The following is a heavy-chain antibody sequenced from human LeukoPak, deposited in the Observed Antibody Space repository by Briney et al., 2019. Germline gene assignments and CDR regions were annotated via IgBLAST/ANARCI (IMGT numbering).Heavy chain of an antibody. Sequence: SGTLSLTGTVSGGSISSYYWSWIRQPAGKRLEWIWRMSTSGGTNYNPSLKSRATMSLDTSKNLFSLKVRSVTAADTAVYYCARGLLGGGGDFTHFDYWGQGTLVTVSS. CDR3: ARGLLGGGGDFTHFDY. CDR1: GGSISSYY. J-gene: IGHJ4*02. D-gene: IGHD2-21*02. CDR2: MSTSGGT. V-gene: IGHV4-4*07.